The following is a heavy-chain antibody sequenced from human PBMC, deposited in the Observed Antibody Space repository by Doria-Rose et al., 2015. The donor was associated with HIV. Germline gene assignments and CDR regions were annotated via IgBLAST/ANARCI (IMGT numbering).Heavy chain of an antibody. J-gene: IGHJ6*03. CDR3: ARFRPSRGIYYSLDV. Sequence: QLQESGPGLVKPAETLSLTCTVSGGSISSYYWNWIRQPPGKGLEWIGYICSSGSTHYNSPLKSRVTISIDTSKNQFSLKLSSVTAADTAVYYCARFRPSRGIYYSLDVWGKGTTVTVSS. V-gene: IGHV4-4*09. CDR1: GGSISSYY. D-gene: IGHD3-10*01. CDR2: ICSSGST.